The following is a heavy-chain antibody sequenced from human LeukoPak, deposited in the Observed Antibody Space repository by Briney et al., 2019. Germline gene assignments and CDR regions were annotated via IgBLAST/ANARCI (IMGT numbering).Heavy chain of an antibody. Sequence: GGSLRLSCAASGFTFSSYAMSWVRPAPGKGLAWVSAISGSGGSTYYADSVKGRFTISRDNSKNTLYLQMNSLRAEDTAVYYCARLPPGIAAAGDDYWGQGTLVTVSS. CDR2: ISGSGGST. V-gene: IGHV3-23*01. D-gene: IGHD6-13*01. CDR3: ARLPPGIAAAGDDY. J-gene: IGHJ4*02. CDR1: GFTFSSYA.